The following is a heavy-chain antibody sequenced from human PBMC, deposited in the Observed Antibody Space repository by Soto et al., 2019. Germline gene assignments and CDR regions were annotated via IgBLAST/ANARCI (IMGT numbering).Heavy chain of an antibody. V-gene: IGHV3-48*03. CDR1: GFTFSSYE. Sequence: PGGSLRLSCGASGFTFSSYEMNWVRQAPGKGLEWISCISGFATKKYYTESVKGRFTISRDNAKNSLYLEMNSLRAEDTAVYYCARDWDFWTNSYRSDAFDLWGQGTMVTVSS. CDR2: ISGFATKK. D-gene: IGHD3-3*01. J-gene: IGHJ3*01. CDR3: ARDWDFWTNSYRSDAFDL.